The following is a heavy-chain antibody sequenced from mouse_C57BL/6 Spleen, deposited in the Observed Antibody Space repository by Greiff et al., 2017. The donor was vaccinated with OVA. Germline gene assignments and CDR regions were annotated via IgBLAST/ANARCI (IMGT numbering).Heavy chain of an antibody. V-gene: IGHV1-55*01. Sequence: QVQLQQPGAELVKPGASVKMSCKASGHTFTSYWITWVKQRPGQGLEWIGDIYPGSGSTNYNEKFKSKATLTVDTSSSTAYMQLSSLTSEDSAVYYCARPYYDYDYWYFDVWGTGTTVTVSS. D-gene: IGHD2-4*01. CDR2: IYPGSGST. J-gene: IGHJ1*03. CDR1: GHTFTSYW. CDR3: ARPYYDYDYWYFDV.